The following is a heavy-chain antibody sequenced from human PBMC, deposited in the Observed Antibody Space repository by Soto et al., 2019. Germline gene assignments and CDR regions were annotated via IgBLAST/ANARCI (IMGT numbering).Heavy chain of an antibody. CDR3: ATYHDDEWESYRHRY. V-gene: IGHV3-7*01. D-gene: IGHD3-16*02. Sequence: GESLKISCAASGLAFRSFLMSWVRQAPGGGLEWVANINQDGRDTYYSDSVRDRFTISRDNAANSLFLHMNSLGAEDTAVYYCATYHDDEWESYRHRYWGQGTLVTVSS. CDR2: INQDGRDT. CDR1: GLAFRSFL. J-gene: IGHJ4*02.